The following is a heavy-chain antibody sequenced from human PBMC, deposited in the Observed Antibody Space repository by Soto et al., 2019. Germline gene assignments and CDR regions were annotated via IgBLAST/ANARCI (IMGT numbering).Heavy chain of an antibody. CDR2: IYYSGTT. CDR3: ARHGTYYYGSGSSWGFDY. Sequence: QVQLQESGPGLVKPSETLSLTCTVSGGSISSYYWSWIRQPPGKGLEWIGYIYYSGTTNYNPSLRSRVTIAVDTSKNQSALKQSSVTVAAMAVYYCARHGTYYYGSGSSWGFDYWGQGTLVTVSS. CDR1: GGSISSYY. V-gene: IGHV4-59*08. J-gene: IGHJ4*02. D-gene: IGHD3-10*01.